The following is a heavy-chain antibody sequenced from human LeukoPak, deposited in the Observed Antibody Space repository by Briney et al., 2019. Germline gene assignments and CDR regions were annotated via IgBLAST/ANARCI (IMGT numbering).Heavy chain of an antibody. CDR3: ARGNSGSYPQDWFDP. Sequence: GGSLRLSCVASGFTFSNYWMSWVRQAPGKGLEWVSYISSSGSIIYYADSVKGRFTISRDNAKNSLYLQMSSLRAEDMAFYYCARGNSGSYPQDWFDPWGQGTLVTVSS. J-gene: IGHJ5*02. CDR1: GFTFSNYW. V-gene: IGHV3-48*04. CDR2: ISSSGSII. D-gene: IGHD1-26*01.